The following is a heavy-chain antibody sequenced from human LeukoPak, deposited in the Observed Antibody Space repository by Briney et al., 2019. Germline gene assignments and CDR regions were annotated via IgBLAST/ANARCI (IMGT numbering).Heavy chain of an antibody. D-gene: IGHD6-19*01. V-gene: IGHV3-23*01. CDR3: AKDTPLTTYTSGWSSNSFDY. Sequence: GGSLRVSCTVSGFIFSSFAMSWVRQAPGKGLEWVSTITGGSGAKYYADSVKGRFTISRDNSKDTLYLQMHSLRAEDTAVYFYAKDTPLTTYTSGWSSNSFDYWGQGTLVAVSS. CDR1: GFIFSSFA. J-gene: IGHJ4*02. CDR2: ITGGSGAK.